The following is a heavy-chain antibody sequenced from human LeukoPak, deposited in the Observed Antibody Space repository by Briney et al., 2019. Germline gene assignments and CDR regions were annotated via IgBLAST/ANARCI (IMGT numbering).Heavy chain of an antibody. J-gene: IGHJ4*02. Sequence: VKPSETLSLTCTVSGCSVNSGSYYWNWIRQPPGKGLEWIEYIYYSGSTNYNPSLKSRVTISVDTSKNQFSLKLSSVTAADTAVYYCARAAYSGSYHSDYWGQGTLVTVSS. CDR2: IYYSGST. CDR3: ARAAYSGSYHSDY. D-gene: IGHD1-26*01. CDR1: GCSVNSGSYY. V-gene: IGHV4-61*01.